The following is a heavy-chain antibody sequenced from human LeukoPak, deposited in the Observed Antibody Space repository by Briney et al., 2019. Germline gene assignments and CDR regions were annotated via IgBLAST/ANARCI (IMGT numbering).Heavy chain of an antibody. CDR2: INIDGDT. J-gene: IGHJ4*02. V-gene: IGHV3-66*01. Sequence: PGGSLRLSCAGSGLTVSTNHMTWVRQAPGKGLGWVSLINIDGDTSYADSVRGRFTISRDNSKNTLYIQMNSLRGEDTAVYYCARVQTVATIEYFDYWGQGTLVTVSS. CDR3: ARVQTVATIEYFDY. D-gene: IGHD5-12*01. CDR1: GLTVSTNH.